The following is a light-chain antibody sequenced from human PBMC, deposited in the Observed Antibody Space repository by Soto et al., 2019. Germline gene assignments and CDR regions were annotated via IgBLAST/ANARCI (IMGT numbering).Light chain of an antibody. Sequence: DIQMTHSPSSLSASVGDRVTITCRASQSISSYLNWYQQKPGKAPKLLIYAASSLQSGVPSRFRGSGSGTDFTLTISSLQPEDFATYYCQQSYSTPTITLGQGTRLEIK. CDR1: QSISSY. V-gene: IGKV1-39*01. CDR3: QQSYSTPTIT. CDR2: AAS. J-gene: IGKJ5*01.